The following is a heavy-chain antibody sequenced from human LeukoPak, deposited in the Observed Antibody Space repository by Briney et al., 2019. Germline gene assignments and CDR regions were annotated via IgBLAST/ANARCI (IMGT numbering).Heavy chain of an antibody. CDR3: ARDADSSSWYRIY. Sequence: SETLSLTCTVSGGSISSYYWGWIRQPPGKGLEWIGGIYHSGSTYYNPSLKSRVTISVDTSKNQFSLKLSSVTAADTAVYYCARDADSSSWYRIYRGQGTLVTVSS. D-gene: IGHD6-13*01. V-gene: IGHV4-38-2*02. CDR1: GGSISSYY. J-gene: IGHJ4*02. CDR2: IYHSGST.